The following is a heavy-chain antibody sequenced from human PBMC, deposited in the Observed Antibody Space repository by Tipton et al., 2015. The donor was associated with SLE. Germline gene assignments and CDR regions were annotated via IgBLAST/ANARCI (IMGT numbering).Heavy chain of an antibody. Sequence: TLSLTCAVYGGSFSGYYWSWIRQPPGKGLEWIGEINHSGSTNYNPSLKSRVTISVDTSKNQFSLKLSSVTAADTAAYYCARVGAARPADYWGQGTLVTVSS. CDR2: INHSGST. CDR1: GGSFSGYY. CDR3: ARVGAARPADY. J-gene: IGHJ4*02. V-gene: IGHV4-34*01. D-gene: IGHD6-6*01.